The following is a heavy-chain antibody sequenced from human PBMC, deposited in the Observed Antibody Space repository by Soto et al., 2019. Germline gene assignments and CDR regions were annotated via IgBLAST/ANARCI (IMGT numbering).Heavy chain of an antibody. J-gene: IGHJ6*02. CDR1: GFTFSSYD. D-gene: IGHD6-13*01. CDR2: IGTAGDT. Sequence: GGSLRLSCAASGFTFSSYDMHWVRQATGKGLEWVSAIGTAGDTYYPGSVKGRLTISRENAKNSLYLQMNSLRAEDTAVYYCARDKKEQQLAAAGRGPKYYYYYGMDVWGQGTTVTVSS. V-gene: IGHV3-13*01. CDR3: ARDKKEQQLAAAGRGPKYYYYYGMDV.